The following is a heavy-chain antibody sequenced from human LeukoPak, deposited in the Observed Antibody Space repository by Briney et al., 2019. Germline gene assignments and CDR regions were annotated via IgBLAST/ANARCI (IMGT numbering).Heavy chain of an antibody. D-gene: IGHD2-15*01. CDR2: IYYSGST. V-gene: IGHV4-59*01. Sequence: PSETLSLTCAVYGGSFSGYYWSWIRQPPGKGLEWIGYIYYSGSTNYNPSLKSRISISVDTSKNQFSLKLSSVTAADTAVYYCARSTLGYCSGGSCSWFDPWGQGTLVTVSS. J-gene: IGHJ5*02. CDR3: ARSTLGYCSGGSCSWFDP. CDR1: GGSFSGYY.